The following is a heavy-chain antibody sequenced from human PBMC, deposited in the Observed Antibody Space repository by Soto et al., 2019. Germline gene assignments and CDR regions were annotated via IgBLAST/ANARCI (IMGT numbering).Heavy chain of an antibody. CDR2: ISSSGTDI. CDR1: GFTFSNYN. Sequence: EVQLVESGGGLVQPGESLRLSCAASGFTFSNYNMNWVRQAPGKGLEWVSFISSSGTDIYYADSVKGRFTISRDNAKNSLYLQMNSLRDEDTAVYYCARISEIYERYWGQGTLVTVSS. D-gene: IGHD1-26*01. CDR3: ARISEIYERY. V-gene: IGHV3-48*02. J-gene: IGHJ4*02.